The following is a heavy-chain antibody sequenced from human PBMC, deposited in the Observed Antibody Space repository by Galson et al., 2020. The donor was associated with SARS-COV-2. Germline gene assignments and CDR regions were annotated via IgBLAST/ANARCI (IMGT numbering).Heavy chain of an antibody. Sequence: GGSLRLSCAASGFTFSSYWMSWVRQAPGKGLEWVANIKQDGSEKYYVDSVKGRFTISRDNAKNSLYLQMNSLRAEDTAVYYCAREGGGSSSWYRYYYYGMDVWGQGTTVTVSS. CDR3: AREGGGSSSWYRYYYYGMDV. V-gene: IGHV3-7*01. D-gene: IGHD6-13*01. CDR2: IKQDGSEK. CDR1: GFTFSSYW. J-gene: IGHJ6*02.